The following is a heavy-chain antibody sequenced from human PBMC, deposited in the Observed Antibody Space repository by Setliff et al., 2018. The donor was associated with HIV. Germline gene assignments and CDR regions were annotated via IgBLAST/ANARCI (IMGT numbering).Heavy chain of an antibody. Sequence: GSLRLSCAASGFIFSSYSTHWVRQAPGKGLEWVAVISYDGNNKNYADSVKGRFTISRDNSKNTLYLQMNSLRAGDTAVYYCSRPYSTSSWFFDYWGQGTLVTVSS. CDR2: ISYDGNNK. J-gene: IGHJ4*02. CDR1: GFIFSSYS. V-gene: IGHV3-30*07. D-gene: IGHD6-6*01. CDR3: SRPYSTSSWFFDY.